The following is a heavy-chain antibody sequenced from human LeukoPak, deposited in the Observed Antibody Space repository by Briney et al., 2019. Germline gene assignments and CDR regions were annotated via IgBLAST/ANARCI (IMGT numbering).Heavy chain of an antibody. CDR3: ATGDYGAFDI. V-gene: IGHV3-11*06. D-gene: IGHD4-17*01. J-gene: IGHJ3*02. Sequence: DSVKGRFTISRDNAKNSLYLQMNSLRAEDTAVYYCATGDYGAFDIWGQGTMVTVSS.